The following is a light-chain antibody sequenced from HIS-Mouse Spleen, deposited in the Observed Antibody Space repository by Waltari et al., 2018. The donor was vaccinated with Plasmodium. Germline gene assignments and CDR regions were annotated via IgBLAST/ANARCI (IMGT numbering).Light chain of an antibody. Sequence: SYDLTPPPSVSVSPGQTARIPCPGAALPKKYAYWYQQKSGQAPVLVIYEDSKRPSGIPERFSGSSSGTMATLTISGAQVEDEADYYCYSTDSSGNHRVFGGGTKLTVL. CDR1: ALPKKY. J-gene: IGLJ3*02. CDR3: YSTDSSGNHRV. V-gene: IGLV3-10*01. CDR2: EDS.